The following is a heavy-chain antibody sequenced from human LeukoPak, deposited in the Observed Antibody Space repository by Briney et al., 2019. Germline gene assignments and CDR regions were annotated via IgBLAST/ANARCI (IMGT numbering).Heavy chain of an antibody. Sequence: GGSLRLSCAASGFAFSSYAMSWVRQAPGKGLEWVSAISGSGGSTYYADSVKGRFTISRDNSKNTLYLQMNSLRAEDTAVYYCAKEGHYYDSSGYYHFDYWGQGALVTVSS. CDR1: GFAFSSYA. V-gene: IGHV3-23*01. CDR3: AKEGHYYDSSGYYHFDY. CDR2: ISGSGGST. D-gene: IGHD3-22*01. J-gene: IGHJ4*02.